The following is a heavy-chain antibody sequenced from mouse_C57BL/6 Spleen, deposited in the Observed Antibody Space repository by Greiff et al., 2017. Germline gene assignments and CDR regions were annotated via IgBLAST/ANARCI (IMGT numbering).Heavy chain of an antibody. CDR2: ISYDGSN. V-gene: IGHV3-6*01. J-gene: IGHJ2*01. CDR1: GYSITSGYY. D-gene: IGHD1-1*01. CDR3: ARDREVVALDY. Sequence: EVQLVESGPGLVKPSQSLSLTCSVTGYSITSGYYWNWIRQFPGNKLEWMGYISYDGSNNYNPSLKNRISITRDTSKNQFFLKLNSVTTEDTATYYCARDREVVALDYWGQGTTLTVSS.